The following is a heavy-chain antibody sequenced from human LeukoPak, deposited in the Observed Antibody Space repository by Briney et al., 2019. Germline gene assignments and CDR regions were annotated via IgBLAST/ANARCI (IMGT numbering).Heavy chain of an antibody. CDR1: GFTVSTNY. Sequence: GGSLRLSCAASGFTVSTNYMSWVRQAPGKKLEWVSDIYSDGSTFYADSVKGRFTISRDNSKNTLYLQMNSLRAEDTAVYYCARWSSGVPVVVAATIDYWGQGTLVTVSS. CDR2: IYSDGST. V-gene: IGHV3-53*01. CDR3: ARWSSGVPVVVAATIDY. D-gene: IGHD2-15*01. J-gene: IGHJ4*02.